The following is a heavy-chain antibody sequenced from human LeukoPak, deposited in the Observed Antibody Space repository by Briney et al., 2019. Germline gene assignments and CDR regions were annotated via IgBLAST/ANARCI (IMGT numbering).Heavy chain of an antibody. J-gene: IGHJ4*02. CDR2: IYYSGST. CDR1: GGSISSSSYY. D-gene: IGHD3-10*01. V-gene: IGHV4-39*01. CDR3: ARHFQAAVRGVIGYYFDY. Sequence: PSETLSLTCTVSGGSISSSSYYWGWIRQPPGKGLEWIGSIYYSGSTYYNPSLKSRVTISVDTSKNQFSLKLSSVTAADTAVYYCARHFQAAVRGVIGYYFDYWGQGTLVTVSS.